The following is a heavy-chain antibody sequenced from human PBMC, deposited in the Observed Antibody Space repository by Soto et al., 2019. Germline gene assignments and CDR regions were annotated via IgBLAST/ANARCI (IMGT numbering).Heavy chain of an antibody. D-gene: IGHD1-26*01. V-gene: IGHV4-31*03. J-gene: IGHJ4*02. Sequence: QVQLQESGPGLVKPSQTLSLTCTVSGGSISSRTSYWSWIRQHPGKGLEWIGYIYYGGDSFYNPSLKRRVTIAIDTSENHFSLKLTSVTAADTAVSFWAREGGGGVDCWGQGTLVTVAS. CDR2: IYYGGDS. CDR1: GGSISSRTSY. CDR3: AREGGGGVDC.